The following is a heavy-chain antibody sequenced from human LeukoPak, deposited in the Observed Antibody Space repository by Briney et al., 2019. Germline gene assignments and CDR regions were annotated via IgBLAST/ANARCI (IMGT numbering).Heavy chain of an antibody. CDR2: ISFSGSDT. J-gene: IGHJ4*02. Sequence: GGSLRLSCAASGFTFRNYAMSWVRQAPGKGLEWVSAISFSGSDTYYADSVKGRFTISRDNSKNTLYLQMNSLRADDTAVYYCAKGGLIGSYFVAFDYWGQGTLVTVSS. D-gene: IGHD1-26*01. CDR3: AKGGLIGSYFVAFDY. V-gene: IGHV3-23*01. CDR1: GFTFRNYA.